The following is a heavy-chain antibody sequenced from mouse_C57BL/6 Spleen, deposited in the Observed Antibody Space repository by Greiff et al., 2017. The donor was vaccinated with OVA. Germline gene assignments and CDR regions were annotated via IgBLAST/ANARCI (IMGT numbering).Heavy chain of an antibody. V-gene: IGHV1-81*01. CDR1: GYTFTSYG. D-gene: IGHD4-1*01. J-gene: IGHJ4*01. Sequence: VKLQESGAELARPGASVKLSCKASGYTFTSYGISWVKQRTGQGLEWIGEIYPRSGNTYYNEKFKGKATLTADKSSSTAYMELRSLTSEDSAVYFCAREEEKLALYAMDYWGQGTSVTVSS. CDR2: IYPRSGNT. CDR3: AREEEKLALYAMDY.